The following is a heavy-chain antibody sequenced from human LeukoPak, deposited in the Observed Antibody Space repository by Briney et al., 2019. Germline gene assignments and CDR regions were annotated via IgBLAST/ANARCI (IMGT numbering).Heavy chain of an antibody. Sequence: SGTLSLTCTVSGGCISSYYWSWIRQPPGKGLEWIGYIYYSGSTNYNPSLKSRVTISVDTSKNRFSLKLSSVTAADTAVYYCARHTDWNAFDIWGQGTMVTVSS. CDR3: ARHTDWNAFDI. CDR2: IYYSGST. V-gene: IGHV4-59*08. D-gene: IGHD2-21*01. CDR1: GGCISSYY. J-gene: IGHJ3*02.